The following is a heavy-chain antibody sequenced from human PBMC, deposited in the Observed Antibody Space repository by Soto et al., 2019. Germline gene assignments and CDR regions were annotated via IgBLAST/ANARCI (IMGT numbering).Heavy chain of an antibody. V-gene: IGHV1-69*13. CDR1: GGTFSSYA. D-gene: IGHD2-21*01. J-gene: IGHJ5*02. CDR3: ARDVRLVERWFDP. CDR2: IIPIFGTA. Sequence: SVKVSCKASGGTFSSYAISWVRQAPGQGLEWMGGIIPIFGTANYAQKFQGRVTITADESTSTAYMELSSLRSEDTAVYYCARDVRLVERWFDPWGQGTLVTVSS.